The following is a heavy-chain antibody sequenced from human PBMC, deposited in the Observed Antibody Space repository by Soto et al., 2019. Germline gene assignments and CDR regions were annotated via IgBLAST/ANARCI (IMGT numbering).Heavy chain of an antibody. CDR2: IYYSDST. J-gene: IGHJ3*02. V-gene: IGHV4-59*12. Sequence: ASETLSLTCTVSGGSISSYYWSWIRQPPGKGLQYIGYIYYSDSTNYNPSLKSRVTISVDTSRNQFSLTLSSVTAADTAVYYCASTQYGGNSSGAFYIWGQGTMVTV. D-gene: IGHD2-21*02. CDR1: GGSISSYY. CDR3: ASTQYGGNSSGAFYI.